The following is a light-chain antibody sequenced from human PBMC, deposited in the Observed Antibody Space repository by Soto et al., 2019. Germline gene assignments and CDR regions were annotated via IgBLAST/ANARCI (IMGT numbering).Light chain of an antibody. Sequence: EILMTQSPATLSVSPGDRATLSCRAGQSVGSNLAWYQQKPGQAPRLLIYGASTRATGIPARFSGSGSGTDFTLTISSLQSEDFAVYSCQRYNAWPLAFGQGTRLDIK. CDR1: QSVGSN. CDR2: GAS. V-gene: IGKV3-15*01. CDR3: QRYNAWPLA. J-gene: IGKJ5*01.